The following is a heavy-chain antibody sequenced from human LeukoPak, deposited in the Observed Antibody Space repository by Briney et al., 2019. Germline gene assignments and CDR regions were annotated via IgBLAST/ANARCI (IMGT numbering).Heavy chain of an antibody. CDR3: AKAYYDFWSGYYTGRLGSDY. Sequence: PGGSLRLSCAASGFTFSSYAMSWVRQAPGKGLEWVSAISGCGGSTYYADSVKGRFTISRDNSKNTLYLQMNSLRAEDTAVYYCAKAYYDFWSGYYTGRLGSDYWGQGTLVTVSS. V-gene: IGHV3-23*01. CDR2: ISGCGGST. D-gene: IGHD3-3*01. CDR1: GFTFSSYA. J-gene: IGHJ4*02.